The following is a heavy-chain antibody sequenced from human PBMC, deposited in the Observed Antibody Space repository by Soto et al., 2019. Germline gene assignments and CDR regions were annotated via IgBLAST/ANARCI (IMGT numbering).Heavy chain of an antibody. CDR3: TRGAKYCTNGLCLLSYNS. V-gene: IGHV3-33*01. D-gene: IGHD2-8*01. Sequence: QVHLLESGGGVVQPGRSLRLSCAASGFTFSSYGMHWVRQAPGKGLEWVAVIWYDGSEKYYADSVKGRFTVSRDNSKNMLYLQMNSLRVEDTAVYYCTRGAKYCTNGLCLLSYNSWGQGTLVTVSS. J-gene: IGHJ4*02. CDR1: GFTFSSYG. CDR2: IWYDGSEK.